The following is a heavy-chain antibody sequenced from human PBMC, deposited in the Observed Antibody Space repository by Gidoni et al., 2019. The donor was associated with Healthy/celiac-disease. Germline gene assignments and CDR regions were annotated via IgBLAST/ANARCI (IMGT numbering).Heavy chain of an antibody. CDR2: IKQDGSEK. CDR3: ARGGEDYLSDAFDI. V-gene: IGHV3-7*01. J-gene: IGHJ3*02. Sequence: EVQLVESGGGLVQPGGSLSISCAASGFTFSSYWMSWVRQAPGKGLEWVANIKQDGSEKYYVDSVKGRFTISRDNAKNSLYLQMNSLRAEDTAVYYCARGGEDYLSDAFDIWGQGTMVTVSS. D-gene: IGHD3-10*01. CDR1: GFTFSSYW.